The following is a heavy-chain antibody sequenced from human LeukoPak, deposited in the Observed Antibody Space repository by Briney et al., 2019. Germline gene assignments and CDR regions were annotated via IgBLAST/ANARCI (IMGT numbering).Heavy chain of an antibody. V-gene: IGHV3-7*04. CDR2: IRGDGSEK. CDR3: TRGSSGYDWLGYYYYMDV. J-gene: IGHJ6*03. CDR1: GFTFSSYW. D-gene: IGHD5-12*01. Sequence: PGGSLRLSCAASGFTFSSYWMSWVRQAPGKGLEWVANIRGDGSEKYYVDSVKGRFTISRDNAKNSLYLQMNSLRAEDTAVYYCTRGSSGYDWLGYYYYMDVWGKGTTVTISS.